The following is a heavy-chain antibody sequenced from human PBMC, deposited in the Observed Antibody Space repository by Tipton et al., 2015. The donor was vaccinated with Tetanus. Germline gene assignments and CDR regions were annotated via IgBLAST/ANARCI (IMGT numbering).Heavy chain of an antibody. D-gene: IGHD6-13*01. CDR2: IRSKANSYAT. CDR3: TSGTFTRFDD. CDR1: GFTFSGST. Sequence: SLRLSCTASGFTFSGSTIYWVRQASGKGLEWVGRIRSKANSYATAYAASVKGRFTISRDDSKHTAYLQMNSLQTEDTAAYYCTSGTFTRFDDWGQGTLVTVSS. J-gene: IGHJ4*02. V-gene: IGHV3-73*01.